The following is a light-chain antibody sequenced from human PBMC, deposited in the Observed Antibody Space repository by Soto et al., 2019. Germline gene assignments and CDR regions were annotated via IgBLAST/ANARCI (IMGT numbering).Light chain of an antibody. CDR3: SSHTSSSTDV. Sequence: QSVLTQPASVSGSPGQSITISCTGTSSDVGGSNHVSWYQHHPGKAPKLLIYEVSNRPSGVSNRFSGSKSGNTASLTISGLQAEDEADYYCSSHTSSSTDVFGTGTKLTVL. V-gene: IGLV2-14*01. J-gene: IGLJ1*01. CDR1: SSDVGGSNH. CDR2: EVS.